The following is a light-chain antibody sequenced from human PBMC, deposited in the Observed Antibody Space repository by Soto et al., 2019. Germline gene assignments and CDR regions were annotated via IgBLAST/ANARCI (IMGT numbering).Light chain of an antibody. CDR3: CSYAGSYTYV. J-gene: IGLJ1*01. CDR2: DVT. V-gene: IGLV2-11*01. CDR1: SSDVGGYNY. Sequence: QSVLTQPRSVSGSPGQSVTISCTGTSSDVGGYNYVSWYQQHPGKAPKFTIYDVTKRPSGVPDRFSGSKSGNTASLTISGLQAEDEADYYCCSYAGSYTYVFGTGTKVTV.